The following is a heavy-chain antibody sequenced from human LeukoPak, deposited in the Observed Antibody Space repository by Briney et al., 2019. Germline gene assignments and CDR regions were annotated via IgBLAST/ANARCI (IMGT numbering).Heavy chain of an antibody. CDR1: GGSISSSSYY. Sequence: SETLSLTCTVSGGSISSSSYYWGWIRQPPGKGLEWIGSIYYSGSTYYNPSLKSRVTISVDTSKNQFSLKLSSVTAADTAVYYCARHRPRRGYSYGYGAFDIWGQGTMDTVSS. CDR3: ARHRPRRGYSYGYGAFDI. D-gene: IGHD5-18*01. CDR2: IYYSGST. J-gene: IGHJ3*02. V-gene: IGHV4-39*01.